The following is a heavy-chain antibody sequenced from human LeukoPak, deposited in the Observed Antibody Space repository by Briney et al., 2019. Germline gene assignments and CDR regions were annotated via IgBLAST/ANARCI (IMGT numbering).Heavy chain of an antibody. CDR3: ARGCHSSSWSFYYYYYMDV. V-gene: IGHV3-7*04. CDR2: IKQDGREK. CDR1: GFTFSSYW. J-gene: IGHJ6*03. D-gene: IGHD6-13*01. Sequence: GSLRLSCAASGFTFSSYWMSWVRQAPGKGLEWVANIKQDGREKYYVDSVKGRFTISRDNAKNSLYLQMNSLRAEDTAVYYCARGCHSSSWSFYYYYYMDVGGKGTRDSVFS.